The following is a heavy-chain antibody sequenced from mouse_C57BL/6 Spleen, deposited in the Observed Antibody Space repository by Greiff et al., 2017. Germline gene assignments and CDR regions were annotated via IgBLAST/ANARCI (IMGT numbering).Heavy chain of an antibody. J-gene: IGHJ4*01. CDR3: AREGLRRVYYAMDY. Sequence: EVQRVESGGGLVKPGGSLKLSCAASGFPFSDYGMHWVRQAPEKGLEWVAYISSGSSTIYYEDTVKDRFTIARDNAKNTLFLQMTSLRSEDTAMYYCAREGLRRVYYAMDYWGQGTSVTVSS. D-gene: IGHD2-4*01. CDR1: GFPFSDYG. CDR2: ISSGSSTI. V-gene: IGHV5-17*01.